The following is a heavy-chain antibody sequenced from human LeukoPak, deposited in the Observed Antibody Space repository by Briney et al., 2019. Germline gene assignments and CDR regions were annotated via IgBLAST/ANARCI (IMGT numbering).Heavy chain of an antibody. CDR2: ISGSGGTT. D-gene: IGHD3-10*02. CDR3: AELGITMIGGV. V-gene: IGHV3-23*01. CDR1: GFTFSSFA. Sequence: PGGSLRLSCVPSGFTFSSFAMTWVRQAPGKGLEWVSSISGSGGTTYYADSIKGRFTISRDSSKHMMYLQINRLRAEDTAVYYCAELGITMIGGVWGKGTTVTISS. J-gene: IGHJ6*04.